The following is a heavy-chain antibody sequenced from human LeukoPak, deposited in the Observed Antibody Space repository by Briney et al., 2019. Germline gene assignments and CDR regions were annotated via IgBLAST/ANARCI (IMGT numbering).Heavy chain of an antibody. V-gene: IGHV1-69*04. CDR2: IIPILGRA. D-gene: IGHD3-10*01. J-gene: IGHJ2*01. CDR3: ARDYYGSGSYPSPPSSHL. CDR1: GCTFSSYA. Sequence: SVKVSCKASGCTFSSYAISWVRQAPGQRLEWMGRIIPILGRANYAQKFQGRATITADKSTSTAYMELSSLRSEDTAVYYCARDYYGSGSYPSPPSSHLWGRGTLVTVSS.